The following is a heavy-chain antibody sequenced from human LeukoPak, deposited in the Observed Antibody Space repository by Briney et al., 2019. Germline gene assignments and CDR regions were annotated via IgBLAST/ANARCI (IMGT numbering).Heavy chain of an antibody. Sequence: GGSLRLSCTGSGFTFGDHAMSWVRQAPGKGLEWVGFIRSKAYRGTTEYAASVKGRFTITRDDSASIAYLQMNSLRTEDTAVYYCARGPIQLWIHNAMDVWGQGTTVTVSS. J-gene: IGHJ6*02. D-gene: IGHD5-18*01. CDR1: GFTFGDHA. CDR3: ARGPIQLWIHNAMDV. V-gene: IGHV3-49*04. CDR2: IRSKAYRGTT.